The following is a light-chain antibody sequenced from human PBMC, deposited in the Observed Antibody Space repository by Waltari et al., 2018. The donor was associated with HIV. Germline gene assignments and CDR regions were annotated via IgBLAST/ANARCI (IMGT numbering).Light chain of an antibody. Sequence: QSALTQPASVSGSPGQSITISCTWTNSDIGKYNLVPWYHQHPGKVPKVLIFEVTTRPSGISHLFSGSKSDNTASLTISVLQAEDEADYYCSAYATGNTYVFGTGTSVTVL. CDR2: EVT. CDR3: SAYATGNTYV. CDR1: NSDIGKYNL. V-gene: IGLV2-23*02. J-gene: IGLJ1*01.